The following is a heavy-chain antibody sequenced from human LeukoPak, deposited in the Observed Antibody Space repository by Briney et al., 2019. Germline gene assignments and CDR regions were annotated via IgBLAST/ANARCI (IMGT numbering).Heavy chain of an antibody. CDR3: ARERWDTSGYYYCDF. CDR2: ISSSGRSI. D-gene: IGHD3-22*01. CDR1: GFTFGSYE. J-gene: IGHJ4*02. Sequence: GGSLRLSCAGSGFTFGSYEMNWVRQAPGKGLEWVSYISSSGRSIYYADSVKGRFTITRDNAGNSLFLQMNSLRAEDTAVYFCARERWDTSGYYYCDFWGQGTLVTVSS. V-gene: IGHV3-48*03.